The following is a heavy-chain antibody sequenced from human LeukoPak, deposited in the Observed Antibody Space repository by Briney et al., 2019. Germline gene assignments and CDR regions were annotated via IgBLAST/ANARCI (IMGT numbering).Heavy chain of an antibody. V-gene: IGHV3-23*01. CDR2: IGGRDGST. Sequence: GGSLRLSCAASGFTFSSYGMSWARQAPGKGLEWVSAIGGRDGSTYYADSVKGRFTISRDNSKNTLYLQMNSLRAEDTAVYYCAKDSDSNSDYDYWGQGTLVTVSS. CDR3: AKDSDSNSDYDY. J-gene: IGHJ4*02. D-gene: IGHD4-11*01. CDR1: GFTFSSYG.